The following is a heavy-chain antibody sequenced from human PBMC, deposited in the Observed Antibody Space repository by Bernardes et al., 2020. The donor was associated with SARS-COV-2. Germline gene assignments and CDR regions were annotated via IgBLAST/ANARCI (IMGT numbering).Heavy chain of an antibody. D-gene: IGHD3-10*01. CDR1: GYTLTELS. Sequence: SVKVSCKVSGYTLTELSMHWVRQAPGKGPEWKGGFDPEDGETIYAQKFQGRVTMTEGTSTDTAYMELSSLRSEDTAVYYCATSYGSGSYYSTTPYLFDYWGQGTLVTVSS. CDR3: ATSYGSGSYYSTTPYLFDY. J-gene: IGHJ4*02. CDR2: FDPEDGET. V-gene: IGHV1-24*01.